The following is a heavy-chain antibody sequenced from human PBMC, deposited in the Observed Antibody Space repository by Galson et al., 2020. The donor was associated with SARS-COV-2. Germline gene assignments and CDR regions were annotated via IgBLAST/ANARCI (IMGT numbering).Heavy chain of an antibody. CDR1: GFSLTTRTMC. V-gene: IGHV2-70*01. D-gene: IGHD3-22*01. CDR3: ARTLFESSGFHDY. CDR2: IGGDDDK. Sequence: RESGPTLVKPTQTLTLTCTFSGFSLTTRTMCVSWIRQPPGKALEWLAHIGGDDDKYYSTSLKTRLTISKDTSKNQVVLILSNMDPVDTATYYCARTLFESSGFHDYWGQGTLVTVSS. J-gene: IGHJ4*02.